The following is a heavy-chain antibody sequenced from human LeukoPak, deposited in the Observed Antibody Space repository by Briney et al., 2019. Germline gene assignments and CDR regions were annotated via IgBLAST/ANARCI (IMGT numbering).Heavy chain of an antibody. Sequence: GESLKISCKGSGYSFTSYWISWVRQMPGKGLEWMGRIDPSDSYTNYSPSFQGHVTISADKSISTAYLQWSSLKASDTAMYYCAGHISSSDHFDYWGQGTLVTVSS. J-gene: IGHJ4*02. D-gene: IGHD3-22*01. CDR2: IDPSDSYT. CDR3: AGHISSSDHFDY. V-gene: IGHV5-10-1*01. CDR1: GYSFTSYW.